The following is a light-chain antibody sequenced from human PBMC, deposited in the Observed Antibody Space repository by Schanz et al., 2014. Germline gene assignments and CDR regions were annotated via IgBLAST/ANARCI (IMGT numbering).Light chain of an antibody. V-gene: IGLV2-14*01. CDR3: QSYDSSLSGWV. CDR2: KVT. J-gene: IGLJ3*02. CDR1: SSDVGGYNF. Sequence: QSALTQPASVSGSPGQSITISCTGTSSDVGGYNFVSWYQQIPGKAPKLMIYKVTQRPSGVPDRFSGSKSGTSASLAITGLQADDEAVYYCQSYDSSLSGWVFGGGTKLTVL.